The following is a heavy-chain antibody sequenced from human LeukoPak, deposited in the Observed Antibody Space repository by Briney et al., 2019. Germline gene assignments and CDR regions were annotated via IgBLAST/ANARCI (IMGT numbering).Heavy chain of an antibody. J-gene: IGHJ3*02. V-gene: IGHV1-18*01. CDR1: GYTFTNYV. D-gene: IGHD3-22*01. Sequence: ASVTVSFKSSGYTFTNYVISWVRQAPGQGVEGMGWISTYTGNTDYAQKLQGRVTMTTDTSTSTAYMELRSLSSDDTAVYYCARVLVVSSDAFDIWGQGTMVTVSS. CDR3: ARVLVVSSDAFDI. CDR2: ISTYTGNT.